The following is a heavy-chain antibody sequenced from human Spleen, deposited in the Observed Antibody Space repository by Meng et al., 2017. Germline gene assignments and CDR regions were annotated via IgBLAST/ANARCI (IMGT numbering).Heavy chain of an antibody. CDR1: GFTFSSSC. J-gene: IGHJ4*02. CDR2: IWYDGGNK. CDR3: ARYRGYSYGYVDY. Sequence: QVRWVGAWGGVVQAGRSLILSCAVSGFTFSSSCMHWVRQAPGKGLEWVAVIWYDGGNKYYADSVKGRFTISRDNSKNTLYLQMNSLRAEDTAVYYCARYRGYSYGYVDYWGQGTLVTVSS. V-gene: IGHV3-33*01. D-gene: IGHD5-18*01.